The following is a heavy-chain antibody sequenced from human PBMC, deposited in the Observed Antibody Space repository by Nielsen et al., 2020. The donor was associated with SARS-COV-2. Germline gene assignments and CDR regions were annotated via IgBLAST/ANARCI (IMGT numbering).Heavy chain of an antibody. CDR2: IYYSGST. CDR3: ARDRPAVAGTSRFDP. D-gene: IGHD6-19*01. CDR1: GGSFSSYY. Sequence: SETLSLTCAVYGGSFSSYYWGWIRQSPGKGLEWIGSIYYSGSTYYNPSLKSRVTISVDTSKNQFSLKLSSVTAADTAVYYCARDRPAVAGTSRFDPWGQGTLVTVSS. J-gene: IGHJ5*02. V-gene: IGHV4-39*07.